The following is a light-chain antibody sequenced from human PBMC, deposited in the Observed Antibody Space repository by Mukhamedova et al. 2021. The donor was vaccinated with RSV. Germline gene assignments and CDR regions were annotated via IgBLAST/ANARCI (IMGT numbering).Light chain of an antibody. CDR2: DDR. CDR3: QVWDSPRDHVG. CDR1: DIGHKN. J-gene: IGLJ2*01. V-gene: IGLV3-21*02. Sequence: GGKDIGHKNVYWYQQKPGQAPVLVVYDDRDRPSGIPERFSGSNSGNTATLNITGAEDGDEADYYCQVWDSPRDHVGFGGGNKLTVL.